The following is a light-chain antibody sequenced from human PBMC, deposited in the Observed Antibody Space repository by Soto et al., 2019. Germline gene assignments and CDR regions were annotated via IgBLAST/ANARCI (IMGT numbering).Light chain of an antibody. CDR2: LNSDGSH. CDR1: SGHSSYA. J-gene: IGLJ2*01. V-gene: IGLV4-69*01. Sequence: QSVLTQSPSASASLGASVKLTCTLNSGHSSYAIAWHQQQPEKGPRYLMKLNSDGSHSKGDGIPDRFSGSSSGAERYLTISSLQSEDEADYYCQTWDTGIPVVFGGGIKLTVL. CDR3: QTWDTGIPVV.